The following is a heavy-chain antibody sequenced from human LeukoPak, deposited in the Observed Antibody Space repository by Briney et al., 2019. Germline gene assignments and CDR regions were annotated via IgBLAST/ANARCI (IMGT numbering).Heavy chain of an antibody. J-gene: IGHJ5*02. V-gene: IGHV1-8*01. CDR3: ALSVLYSQGGVDP. CDR1: GYTFTSYD. CDR2: MNPNSGNT. D-gene: IGHD2-8*01. Sequence: ASVKVSCKASGYTFTSYDVNWVRQATGQGLEWMGWMNPNSGNTGYAQKFQGRVTMSRNTSIRTAYMELSSLRSEDTAVYYCALSVLYSQGGVDPWGQGTLVTVSS.